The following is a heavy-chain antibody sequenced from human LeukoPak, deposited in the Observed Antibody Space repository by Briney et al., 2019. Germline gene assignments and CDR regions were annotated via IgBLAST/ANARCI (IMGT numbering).Heavy chain of an antibody. J-gene: IGHJ4*02. D-gene: IGHD6-19*01. Sequence: PSETLSLTCAVYGGSFSCYYWSWIRQPPGKGLEWIGEINHSGSTNYNPSLKSRVTISVDTSKNQFSLKLSSVTAADTAVYYCARGSNLRGSGWLVDYWGQGTLVTVSS. CDR2: INHSGST. CDR3: ARGSNLRGSGWLVDY. V-gene: IGHV4-34*01. CDR1: GGSFSCYY.